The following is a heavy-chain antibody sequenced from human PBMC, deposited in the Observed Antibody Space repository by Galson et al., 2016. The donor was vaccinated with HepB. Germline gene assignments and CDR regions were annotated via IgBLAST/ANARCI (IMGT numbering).Heavy chain of an antibody. Sequence: SLRLSCATSGFILSNHWMHWVRQTPEKGLVWVSRINSDGSSIGYADSVKGRFTISRDDAKNTLSLQMNSLRVEDTAVYYCATGHWGTWRWGDYWGQGTVVTVSS. V-gene: IGHV3-74*01. J-gene: IGHJ4*02. CDR1: GFILSNHW. CDR3: ATGHWGTWRWGDY. D-gene: IGHD3-16*01. CDR2: INSDGSSI.